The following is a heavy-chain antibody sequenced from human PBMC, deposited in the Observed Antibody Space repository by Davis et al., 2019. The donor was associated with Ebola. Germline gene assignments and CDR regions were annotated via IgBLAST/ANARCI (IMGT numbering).Heavy chain of an antibody. D-gene: IGHD2-21*01. CDR1: GGSISSSNW. Sequence: GSLRLSCAVSGGSISSSNWWRWVRQPPGKGLEWIGEIYHSGSTNYNPSLKSRVTISIDTSKNQFSLKLSSVTAADTAIYYCVRTVLIVIPSTVRYFDLWGRGTLVTVSS. CDR3: VRTVLIVIPSTVRYFDL. J-gene: IGHJ2*01. V-gene: IGHV4-4*02. CDR2: IYHSGST.